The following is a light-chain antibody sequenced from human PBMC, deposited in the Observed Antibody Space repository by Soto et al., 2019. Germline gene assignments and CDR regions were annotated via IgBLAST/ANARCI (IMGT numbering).Light chain of an antibody. Sequence: DIQMTQSPSTLSASVGDRVTITCRASQSISSWLAWYQQKPGKAPKLLIYKASSLEGGVPSRFSGSGSGTDFTLTISSLQPDDFATYYCQQYHSDSLTFGGGNKVDIK. J-gene: IGKJ4*01. CDR2: KAS. CDR1: QSISSW. V-gene: IGKV1-5*03. CDR3: QQYHSDSLT.